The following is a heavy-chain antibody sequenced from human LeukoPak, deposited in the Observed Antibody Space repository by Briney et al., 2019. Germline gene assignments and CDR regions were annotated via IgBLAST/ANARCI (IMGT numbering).Heavy chain of an antibody. CDR1: GGTFNSYA. J-gene: IGHJ4*02. V-gene: IGHV1-69*05. CDR2: IIPIIGTA. CDR3: ARGDRVVVVPAAEFDY. D-gene: IGHD2-2*01. Sequence: ASVKVSCKASGGTFNSYAISWVRQAPGQGLEWMGGIIPIIGTANYAQKFQGRVTITTDESTSTAYMELSSLRSEDTAVYYCARGDRVVVVPAAEFDYWGQGTLVTVSS.